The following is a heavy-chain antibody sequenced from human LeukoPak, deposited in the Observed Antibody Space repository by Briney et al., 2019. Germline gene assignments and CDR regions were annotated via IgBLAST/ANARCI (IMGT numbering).Heavy chain of an antibody. Sequence: GGSLRLSCSFSGFTFSTYVMHWVRQPPGKGLEYVSAIISNGDNTYYADSVKGRFTISRENSKNTLYLQMSSMRADDTAVYYCVRGTGYWGQGTLVTVSS. J-gene: IGHJ4*02. CDR1: GFTFSTYV. CDR3: VRGTGY. V-gene: IGHV3-64D*06. CDR2: IISNGDNT.